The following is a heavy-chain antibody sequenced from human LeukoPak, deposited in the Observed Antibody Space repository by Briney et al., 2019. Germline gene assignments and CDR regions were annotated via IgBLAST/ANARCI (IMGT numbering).Heavy chain of an antibody. J-gene: IGHJ6*02. CDR3: ARDRAEPGYSSSWQPYYYYYGMDV. D-gene: IGHD6-13*01. Sequence: SETLSLTCTVSGGSISSYYWSWIRQPPGKGLEWIGYIYYSGSTNYNPSLKSRVTISVDTSKNQFSLKLSSVPAADTAVYYYARDRAEPGYSSSWQPYYYYYGMDVWGQGTTVTVSS. V-gene: IGHV4-59*01. CDR1: GGSISSYY. CDR2: IYYSGST.